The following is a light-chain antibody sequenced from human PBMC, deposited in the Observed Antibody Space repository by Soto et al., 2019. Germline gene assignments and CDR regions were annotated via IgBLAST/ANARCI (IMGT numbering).Light chain of an antibody. V-gene: IGKV4-1*01. Sequence: DIVMTQSPDSLALSLGERATINCKSSQSVLHSPNNKQYLAWYQQKPGQPPKLLIYWASTRESGVPDRFSGSESGTDFTLTISSLQAEDVAVYYCHQNNKWPLLTFGGGTKVEIK. CDR1: QSVLHSPNNKQY. J-gene: IGKJ4*01. CDR3: HQNNKWPLLT. CDR2: WAS.